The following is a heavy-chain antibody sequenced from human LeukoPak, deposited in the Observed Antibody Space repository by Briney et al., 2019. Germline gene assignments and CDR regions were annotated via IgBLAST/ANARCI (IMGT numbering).Heavy chain of an antibody. J-gene: IGHJ4*02. V-gene: IGHV1-46*01. CDR3: ASSVRSPLGVAAAGFFDY. D-gene: IGHD6-13*01. CDR1: GYTFTSYY. CDR2: INPSGGST. Sequence: ASVKVSCKASGYTFTSYYMHWVRQAPGQGLEWMGIINPSGGSTSYARKFQGRVTMTRDTSTSTVYMELSSLRSEDTAVYYCASSVRSPLGVAAAGFFDYWGQGTLVTVSS.